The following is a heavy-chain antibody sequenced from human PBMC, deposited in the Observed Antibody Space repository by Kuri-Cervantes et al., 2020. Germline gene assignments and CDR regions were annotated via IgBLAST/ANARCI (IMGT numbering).Heavy chain of an antibody. D-gene: IGHD2-15*01. V-gene: IGHV3-48*03. Sequence: GESLKISCEVAGFTFSDYDMNWVRQAPGKGLEWVAYIDYSGSTIYYTKSVKGRFTIARDNAKNSVYLQMNSLRAEDTAVYYCARELVAATRGTSDYWGQGTLVTVSS. CDR2: IDYSGSTI. CDR1: GFTFSDYD. CDR3: ARELVAATRGTSDY. J-gene: IGHJ4*02.